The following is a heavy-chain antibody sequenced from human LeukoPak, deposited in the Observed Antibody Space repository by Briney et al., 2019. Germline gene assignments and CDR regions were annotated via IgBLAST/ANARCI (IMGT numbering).Heavy chain of an antibody. CDR1: GLTFSSYS. V-gene: IGHV3-21*01. Sequence: GGSLRLSCAASGLTFSSYSMNWVRPAPGKGVEWVSSISSSSSYIYYADSVKGRFPISRDNAKNSLYLQMNSLRAEDTAVYYCARFGSSSWYFTYYYGMDVWGQGTTVTVSS. CDR2: ISSSSSYI. D-gene: IGHD6-13*01. CDR3: ARFGSSSWYFTYYYGMDV. J-gene: IGHJ6*02.